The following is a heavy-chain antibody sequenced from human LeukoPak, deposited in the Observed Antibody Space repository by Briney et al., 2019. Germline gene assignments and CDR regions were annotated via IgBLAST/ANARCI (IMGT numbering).Heavy chain of an antibody. Sequence: SETLSLTGNVSDGSISSYYWSWIRQPPGKGLEWIGNIYSSGSTHYNPSLKSRVTISLDTSKIQFSLKLSSVTAADTAVYYCARESTNSGGFDIWGQGTMVTVSS. CDR3: ARESTNSGGFDI. CDR2: IYSSGST. CDR1: DGSISSYY. V-gene: IGHV4-4*09. D-gene: IGHD7-27*01. J-gene: IGHJ3*02.